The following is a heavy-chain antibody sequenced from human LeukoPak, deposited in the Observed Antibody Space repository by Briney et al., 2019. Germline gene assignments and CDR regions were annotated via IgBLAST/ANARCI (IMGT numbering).Heavy chain of an antibody. V-gene: IGHV1-18*01. Sequence: ASVKVSCTASGYTFTSYGISWVRQAPRQGLEWMGWISAYNGKTNYAQKLQGRVTMTTDTSTSPAHMALRSLRSDDTAVYYCARVLPVTTYHHDSGSSNWFDPWAQGTLVTVPS. D-gene: IGHD3-10*01. CDR1: GYTFTSYG. CDR3: ARVLPVTTYHHDSGSSNWFDP. CDR2: ISAYNGKT. J-gene: IGHJ5*02.